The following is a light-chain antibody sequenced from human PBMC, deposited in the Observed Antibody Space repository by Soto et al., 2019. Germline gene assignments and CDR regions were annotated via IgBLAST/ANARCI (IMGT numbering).Light chain of an antibody. J-gene: IGLJ2*01. CDR2: SNN. V-gene: IGLV1-44*01. CDR1: SSNIGSNT. CDR3: AAWDDSLNGPV. Sequence: QSVLTQPPSASGTPGQRVTISCSGSSSNIGSNTVNWYQQLPGTAPQLLIYSNNQRPSGVPDRFSGSKSGTSAALAISGRQSEDEAEDYCAAWDDSLNGPVFGGGTKLTVL.